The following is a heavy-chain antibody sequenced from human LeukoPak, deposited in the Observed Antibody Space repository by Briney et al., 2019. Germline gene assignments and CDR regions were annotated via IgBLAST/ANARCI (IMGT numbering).Heavy chain of an antibody. D-gene: IGHD5-24*01. CDR1: GFMFNDYA. CDR2: ISWNSGNM. Sequence: GGSLRLSCAPSGFMFNDYALHWVRQAPGKGLEWVSSISWNSGNMYYVDSVKGRFTISRDNAKNSLYLQMNSLRAEDTAVYYCARDAGSRDWLDPWGQGTLVTVSS. CDR3: ARDAGSRDWLDP. J-gene: IGHJ5*02. V-gene: IGHV3-9*01.